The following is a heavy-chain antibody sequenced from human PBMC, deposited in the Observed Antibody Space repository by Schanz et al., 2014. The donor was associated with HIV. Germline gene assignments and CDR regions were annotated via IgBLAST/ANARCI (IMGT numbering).Heavy chain of an antibody. CDR1: GGHFASFG. V-gene: IGHV1-69*06. Sequence: QVELVQSGPEVKKPGSSVKVSCKASGGHFASFGVSWVRQAPGQRLEWMGGIIPLLGTTHYAQKFRGRVTITADKSTTAYMQLNSLRSDDTAVYYCARVLGMAAANTHWWYFDLWAVAPWSQSPQ. CDR2: IIPLLGTT. J-gene: IGHJ2*01. D-gene: IGHD1-26*01. CDR3: ARVLGMAAANTHWWYFDL.